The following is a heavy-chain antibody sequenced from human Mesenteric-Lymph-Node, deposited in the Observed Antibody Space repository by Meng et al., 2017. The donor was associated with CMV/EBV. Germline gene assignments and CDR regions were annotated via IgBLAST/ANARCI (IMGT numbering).Heavy chain of an antibody. D-gene: IGHD3-16*01. V-gene: IGHV1-46*01. Sequence: SGYTFTSYYIHWRRQAPGQGPEWMGIINPSGGRATYAQKFQGRVTMTSDTSTSTVYMELSSLRSEDTAVYYCARGTGITFGGVDFDYWGQGTLVTVSS. J-gene: IGHJ4*02. CDR2: INPSGGRA. CDR1: GYTFTSYY. CDR3: ARGTGITFGGVDFDY.